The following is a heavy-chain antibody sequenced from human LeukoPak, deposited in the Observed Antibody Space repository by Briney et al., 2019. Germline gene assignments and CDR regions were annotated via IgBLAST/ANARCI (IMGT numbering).Heavy chain of an antibody. V-gene: IGHV3-23*01. D-gene: IGHD4-23*01. CDR2: ISGGGGST. J-gene: IGHJ4*02. CDR3: AKAQGYGGNSGGPDY. CDR1: GFTFSSYG. Sequence: GGSLRLSCAASGFTFSSYGMSWVRQAPGKGLEWVSAISGGGGSTYYADSVKGRFTISRDNSKNTLYLQMNSLRAEDTAVYYCAKAQGYGGNSGGPDYWGQGTLVTVSS.